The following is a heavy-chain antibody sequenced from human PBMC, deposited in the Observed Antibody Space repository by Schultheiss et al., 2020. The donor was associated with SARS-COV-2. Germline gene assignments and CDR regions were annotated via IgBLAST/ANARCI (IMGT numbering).Heavy chain of an antibody. J-gene: IGHJ4*02. CDR2: ISSSGSTI. CDR1: GFTFSSYS. D-gene: IGHD6-13*01. CDR3: ARDHPYSSSWSTVYFDY. V-gene: IGHV3-48*04. Sequence: GGSLRLSCAASGFTFSSYSMNWVRQAPGKGLEWVSYISSSGSTIYYADSVKGRFTISRDNAKNSLYLQMNSLRAEDTAVYYCARDHPYSSSWSTVYFDYWGQGTLVTVSS.